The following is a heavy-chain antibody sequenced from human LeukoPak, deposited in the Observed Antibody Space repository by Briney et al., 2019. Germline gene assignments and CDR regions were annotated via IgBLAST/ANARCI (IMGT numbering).Heavy chain of an antibody. V-gene: IGHV3-11*05. CDR3: AKDFVPAAVDY. CDR2: ISGSSGHT. D-gene: IGHD2-2*01. Sequence: GGSLRLSCAASGFSFSDNYMSWIRQAPGKGLEWVSYISGSSGHTNYADSVKGRFTISRDNSKNTLYLQMNSLRAEDTAVYYCAKDFVPAAVDYWGQGTLVTVSS. J-gene: IGHJ4*02. CDR1: GFSFSDNY.